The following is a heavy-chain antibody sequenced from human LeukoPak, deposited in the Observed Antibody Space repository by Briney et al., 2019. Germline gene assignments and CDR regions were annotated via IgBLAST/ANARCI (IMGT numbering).Heavy chain of an antibody. V-gene: IGHV1-2*06. CDR2: INPNSGGT. CDR1: GYTFTGYF. Sequence: ASVKVSCKSSGYTFTGYFVHWVRQAPGQGLEWMGRINPNSGGTNYAQKFQGGVTMTRDTSISIAYMELSRLRSDDTAVYYCARGVAGTPLTDYWGQGTLVTVSP. J-gene: IGHJ4*02. CDR3: ARGVAGTPLTDY. D-gene: IGHD6-19*01.